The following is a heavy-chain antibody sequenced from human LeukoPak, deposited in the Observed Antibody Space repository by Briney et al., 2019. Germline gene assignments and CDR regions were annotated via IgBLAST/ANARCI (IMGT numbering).Heavy chain of an antibody. Sequence: ASVKVSCKASGYTFTGYYMHWVRRAPGQGLEWMGWINPNSGGTNYAQKFQGRVTMTRDTSISTAYMELSRLRSDDTAVYYCARVVDCSSTSCYTNAFDIWGQGTMVTVSS. D-gene: IGHD2-2*02. V-gene: IGHV1-2*02. J-gene: IGHJ3*02. CDR2: INPNSGGT. CDR3: ARVVDCSSTSCYTNAFDI. CDR1: GYTFTGYY.